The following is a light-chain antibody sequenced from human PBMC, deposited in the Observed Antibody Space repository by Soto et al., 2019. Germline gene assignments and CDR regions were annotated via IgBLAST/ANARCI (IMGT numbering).Light chain of an antibody. CDR3: QQYGSSPYT. V-gene: IGKV3-20*01. CDR1: QSVSSSF. Sequence: EILLTQSPGTLSVCPGQRATLSCRASQSVSSSFLAWYQQKPGQAPRLLIYGASSRATGIPDRFSGSESGTDFTLTISRLEPEDFAVYYCQQYGSSPYTFGQGTKLEIK. CDR2: GAS. J-gene: IGKJ2*01.